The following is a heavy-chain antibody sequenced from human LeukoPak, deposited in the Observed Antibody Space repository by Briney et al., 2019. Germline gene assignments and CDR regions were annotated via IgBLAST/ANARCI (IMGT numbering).Heavy chain of an antibody. J-gene: IGHJ2*01. CDR1: GGSISSYY. Sequence: SETLSLTCTVSGGSISSYYWSWIRQPAGKGLEWIGRIYTSGSTNYNPSLKSRVTMSVDTSKNQFSLKLNPVTAADTAVYYCARVSSSWYQDWYFDLWGRGTLVTVSS. CDR2: IYTSGST. V-gene: IGHV4-4*07. CDR3: ARVSSSWYQDWYFDL. D-gene: IGHD6-13*01.